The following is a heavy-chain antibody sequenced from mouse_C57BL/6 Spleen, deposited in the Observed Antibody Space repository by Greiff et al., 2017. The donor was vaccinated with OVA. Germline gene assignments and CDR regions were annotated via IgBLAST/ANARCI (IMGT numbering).Heavy chain of an antibody. V-gene: IGHV1-69*01. CDR2: IDPSDSYT. CDR3: ARLRLPWVDY. Sequence: QVQLQQPGAELVMPGASVKLSCKASGYTFTSYWMHWVKQRPGQGLEWIGEIDPSDSYTNYNQKFKGKSTLTVDKSSSTAYMQLSSLTSEDAAVYYCARLRLPWVDYWGQGTTLTVSS. D-gene: IGHD1-2*01. J-gene: IGHJ2*01. CDR1: GYTFTSYW.